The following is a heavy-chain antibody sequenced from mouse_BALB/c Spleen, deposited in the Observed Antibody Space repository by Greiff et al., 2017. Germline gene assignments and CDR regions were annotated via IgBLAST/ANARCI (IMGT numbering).Heavy chain of an antibody. CDR2: ISSGGGNT. V-gene: IGHV5-9*03. J-gene: IGHJ4*01. CDR1: GFTFSSYT. CDR3: ARYDYDAMDY. Sequence: EVQRVESGGGLVKPGGSLKLSCAASGFTFSSYTMSWVRQTPEKRLEWVATISSGGGNTYYPDSVKGRFTISRDNAKNNLYLQMSSLRSEDTALYYCARYDYDAMDYWGQGTSVTVSS.